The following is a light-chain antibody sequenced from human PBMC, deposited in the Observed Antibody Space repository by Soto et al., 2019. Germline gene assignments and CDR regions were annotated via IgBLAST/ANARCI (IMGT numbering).Light chain of an antibody. J-gene: IGKJ1*01. CDR3: QQYNSNSA. CDR2: KAS. V-gene: IGKV1-5*03. CDR1: QSISSW. Sequence: DFQMTQSPSTLSASVGDRVTINCRASQSISSWLAWYQQKPGTAPKLLIYKASTLESGVPSRFSGSGSGTEFTLTISSLQPDDFATYYCQQYNSNSAFGQGTKVEIK.